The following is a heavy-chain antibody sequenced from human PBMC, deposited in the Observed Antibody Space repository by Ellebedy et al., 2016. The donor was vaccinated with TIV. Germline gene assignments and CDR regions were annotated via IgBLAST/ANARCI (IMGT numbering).Heavy chain of an antibody. V-gene: IGHV2-5*01. CDR1: GFSLSTSGVG. CDR3: AHSIIRSDPYPTTVSRERYYFDY. CDR2: IYWNDDK. J-gene: IGHJ4*02. D-gene: IGHD4-17*01. Sequence: SGPTLVNPTQTLTLTCTFSGFSLSTSGVGVGWVRQPPGKALEWLALIYWNDDKRYSPSLKSRLTIPKDTSKNQVVLTMTNMDPVDTATYYCAHSIIRSDPYPTTVSRERYYFDYWGQGTLVTVSS.